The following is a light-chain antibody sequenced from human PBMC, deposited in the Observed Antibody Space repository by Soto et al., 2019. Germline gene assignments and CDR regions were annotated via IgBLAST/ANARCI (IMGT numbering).Light chain of an antibody. CDR1: SSDVGGYNY. Sequence: QSALTQPASVSGSPGQSITISCAGTSSDVGGYNYVSWYQQHPDKAPKLMIYEVSRRPSGVSNRFSGSKSGNRASLTISGLQAEDEADYYCSSYTSSSTDVFGTGTKVTVL. CDR2: EVS. CDR3: SSYTSSSTDV. J-gene: IGLJ1*01. V-gene: IGLV2-14*01.